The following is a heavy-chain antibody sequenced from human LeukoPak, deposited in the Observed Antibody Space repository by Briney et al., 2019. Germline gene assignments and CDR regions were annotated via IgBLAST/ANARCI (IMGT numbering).Heavy chain of an antibody. Sequence: GGSLRLSCAASGFTFSSYWMHWIRQAPGKGLVWVSLITGNGNSTIYADSVKGRFTISRDNAKNTLYLQMNSLRPEDTAAYYCVSSGGSVWGQGTLVIVSS. CDR2: ITGNGNST. CDR3: VSSGGSV. D-gene: IGHD2-15*01. CDR1: GFTFSSYW. J-gene: IGHJ4*02. V-gene: IGHV3-74*01.